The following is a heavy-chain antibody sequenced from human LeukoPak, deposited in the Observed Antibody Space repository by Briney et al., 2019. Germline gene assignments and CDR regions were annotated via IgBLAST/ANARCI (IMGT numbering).Heavy chain of an antibody. V-gene: IGHV3-49*03. Sequence: GGSLRLSCTASGFTFGDYAMSWFRQAPGKGLEWVGFIRSKVYGGTAEYAASVKGRFTISRDDSKSIAYLQVNSLKTEDRAVYYCSRVAITAADRHWYFDLWGRGTLVTVSS. CDR1: GFTFGDYA. D-gene: IGHD6-13*01. CDR2: IRSKVYGGTA. CDR3: SRVAITAADRHWYFDL. J-gene: IGHJ2*01.